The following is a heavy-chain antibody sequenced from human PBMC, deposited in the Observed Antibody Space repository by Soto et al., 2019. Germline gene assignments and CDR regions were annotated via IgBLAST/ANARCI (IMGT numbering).Heavy chain of an antibody. CDR2: TYYSGST. CDR3: ARDRGYDFWSGYSYYYGMDV. V-gene: IGHV4-61*01. Sequence: PSETLSLTCTVPGGSVSSCSYYWSWIRQPPGKGLEWIGYTYYSGSTNYNPSLKSRVTISVDTSKNQFSLKLSSVTAADTAVYYCARDRGYDFWSGYSYYYGMDVWGQGTTVTVSS. CDR1: GGSVSSCSYY. J-gene: IGHJ6*02. D-gene: IGHD3-3*01.